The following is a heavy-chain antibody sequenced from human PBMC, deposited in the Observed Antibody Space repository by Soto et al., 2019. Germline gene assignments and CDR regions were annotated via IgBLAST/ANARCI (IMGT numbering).Heavy chain of an antibody. D-gene: IGHD3-10*01. J-gene: IGHJ4*02. V-gene: IGHV4-39*01. CDR2: VYRSGTT. CDR3: ARLIYGSGND. Sequence: QLQVQESGPGLVKPSETLSLTCTVSGGSISSSKYYWGWIRQPPGKGLEWIGIVYRSGTTYYNPSLKSRVNISVDTSKNQLSLKLSSVTATDTAVYYCARLIYGSGNDWGQGTLVTVSS. CDR1: GGSISSSKYY.